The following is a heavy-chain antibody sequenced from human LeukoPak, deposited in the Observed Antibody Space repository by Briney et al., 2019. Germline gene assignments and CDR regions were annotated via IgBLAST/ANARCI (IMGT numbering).Heavy chain of an antibody. Sequence: KPSETLSLTCTVSGGSISSYYRSWIRQPPGKGLEWIGYIYYSGSTNYNPSLKSRVTISVDTSKNQFSLKLSSVTAADTAVYYCARHRSGAYSYGVLDYWGQGTLVTVSS. J-gene: IGHJ4*02. CDR1: GGSISSYY. CDR3: ARHRSGAYSYGVLDY. D-gene: IGHD5-18*01. V-gene: IGHV4-59*08. CDR2: IYYSGST.